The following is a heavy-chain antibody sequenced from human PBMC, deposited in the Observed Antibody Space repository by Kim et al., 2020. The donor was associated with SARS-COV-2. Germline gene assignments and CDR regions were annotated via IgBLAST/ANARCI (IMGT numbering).Heavy chain of an antibody. CDR3: ARARVATIYPPYFDY. J-gene: IGHJ4*02. Sequence: SETLSLTCAVSGGSISSSNWWSWVRQPPGKGLEWIGEIYHSGSTNYNPSLKSRVTISVDKSKNQFSLKLSSVTAADTAVYYCARARVATIYPPYFDYWGQGTLVTVSS. V-gene: IGHV4-4*02. D-gene: IGHD5-12*01. CDR2: IYHSGST. CDR1: GGSISSSNW.